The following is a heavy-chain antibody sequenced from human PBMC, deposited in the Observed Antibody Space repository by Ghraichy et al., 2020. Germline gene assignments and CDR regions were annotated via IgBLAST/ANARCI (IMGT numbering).Heavy chain of an antibody. CDR3: ARGRLGPSPIIGPLYYFDY. D-gene: IGHD2-15*01. V-gene: IGHV4-34*01. CDR2: INHSGST. Sequence: SETLSLTCAVYGGSFSGYYWSWIRQPPGKGLEWIGEINHSGSTNYNPSLKSRVTISVDTSKNQFSLKLSSVTAADTAVYYCARGRLGPSPIIGPLYYFDYRGQGTLVTVSS. CDR1: GGSFSGYY. J-gene: IGHJ4*02.